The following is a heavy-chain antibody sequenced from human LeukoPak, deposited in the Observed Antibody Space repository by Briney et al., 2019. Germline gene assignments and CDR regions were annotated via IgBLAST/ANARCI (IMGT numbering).Heavy chain of an antibody. D-gene: IGHD3-16*02. V-gene: IGHV1-46*01. CDR1: GCSFTSHY. Sequence: ASVKVSCKASGCSFTSHYMHWVRQAPGQGLEWMGLINPSGSSTLYAQKFQGRVTMTRDMSTTTDYMELSSLRSEDTAVYYCARDNSVGDIAWWFDPWGQGTLVTVSS. CDR3: ARDNSVGDIAWWFDP. CDR2: INPSGSST. J-gene: IGHJ5*02.